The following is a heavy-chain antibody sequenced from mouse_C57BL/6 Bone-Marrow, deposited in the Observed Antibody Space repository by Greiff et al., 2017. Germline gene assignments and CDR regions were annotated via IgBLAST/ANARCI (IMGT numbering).Heavy chain of an antibody. D-gene: IGHD2-5*01. V-gene: IGHV1-61*01. CDR2: IYPSDSET. J-gene: IGHJ4*01. CDR1: GYTFTSYW. CDR3: ARSNYVSYYAMDY. Sequence: QVQLQQSGAELVRSGSSVKLSCKASGYTFTSYWMDWVKQRPGQGLEWIGNIYPSDSETHYNQKFKDKATLTVDKSSSTAYMQLSSLTSEDSAVYYCARSNYVSYYAMDYWGQGTSVTVSS.